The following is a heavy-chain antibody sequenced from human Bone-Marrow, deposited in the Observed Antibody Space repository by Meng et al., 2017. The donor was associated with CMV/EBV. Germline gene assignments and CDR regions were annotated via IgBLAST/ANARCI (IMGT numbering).Heavy chain of an antibody. CDR3: TRGREGGASDC. Sequence: GESLKISCAASGFTFSSYAMHWVRQAPGKGLEWVAFISYDGSNKYYADSVKGRFTISRDSSKNTLYLQMNSLRAEDTAVYYCTRGREGGASDCWGQGTLVTVSS. CDR1: GFTFSSYA. V-gene: IGHV3-30-3*01. J-gene: IGHJ4*02. D-gene: IGHD3-16*01. CDR2: ISYDGSNK.